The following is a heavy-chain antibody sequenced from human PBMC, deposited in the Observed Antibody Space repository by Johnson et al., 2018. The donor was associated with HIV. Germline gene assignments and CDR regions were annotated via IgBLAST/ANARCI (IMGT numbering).Heavy chain of an antibody. D-gene: IGHD6-19*01. J-gene: IGHJ3*02. CDR1: GFTFSSYG. V-gene: IGHV3-30*03. CDR2: ISYDGSNK. Sequence: QVQLVESGGGVVQPGRSLRLSCAASGFTFSSYGMHWVRQAPGKGLEWLAVISYDGSNKYYADSVKGRFTISRANSKNTLYLQMNSLKTEDTAVYYCTTISQWLVPGTFDIWGQGTMVTVSS. CDR3: TTISQWLVPGTFDI.